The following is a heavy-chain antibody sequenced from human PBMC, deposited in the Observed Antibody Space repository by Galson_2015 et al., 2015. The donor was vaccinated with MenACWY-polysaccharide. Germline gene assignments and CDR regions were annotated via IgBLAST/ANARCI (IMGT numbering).Heavy chain of an antibody. CDR1: GFSFSSYG. CDR3: AKVHMAARPHWFDP. Sequence: SLRLSCAASGFSFSSYGMHWVRQAPGKGLEWVAVIYYDGSNKYYADSVKGRFTISRDNSKNTLYLQMNNLRSEDTAVYYCAKVHMAARPHWFDPWGQGTLVAVSS. CDR2: IYYDGSNK. V-gene: IGHV3-30*18. J-gene: IGHJ5*02. D-gene: IGHD6-6*01.